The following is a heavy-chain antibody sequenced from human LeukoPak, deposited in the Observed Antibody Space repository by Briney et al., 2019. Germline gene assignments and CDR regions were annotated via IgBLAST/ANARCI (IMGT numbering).Heavy chain of an antibody. CDR2: IYSSGST. J-gene: IGHJ5*02. CDR3: ARDSGTTGEVKFDP. V-gene: IGHV4-4*07. Sequence: SETLSLTCTVSGGSISNKYWSWIRQPPGKGLEWIGRIYSSGSTDYNPSLKSRVTMSVDTSKNKFSLKLSSVTAADTAVYYCARDSGTTGEVKFDPWGQGTLVTVSA. CDR1: GGSISNKY. D-gene: IGHD3-10*01.